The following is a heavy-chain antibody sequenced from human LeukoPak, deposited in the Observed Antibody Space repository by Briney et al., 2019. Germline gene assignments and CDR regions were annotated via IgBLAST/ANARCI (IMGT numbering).Heavy chain of an antibody. D-gene: IGHD1-26*01. Sequence: SETLSLTCTVSGGSISGYYWTWIRQPPWKALEWIGYIYYSGSTYYNPSLKSRLTISVDTSKNQFSLKLSSVTAADTAVYYCARSGTVGAMPVWGQGTLVTVSS. CDR2: IYYSGST. J-gene: IGHJ4*02. CDR3: ARSGTVGAMPV. CDR1: GGSISGYY. V-gene: IGHV4-59*08.